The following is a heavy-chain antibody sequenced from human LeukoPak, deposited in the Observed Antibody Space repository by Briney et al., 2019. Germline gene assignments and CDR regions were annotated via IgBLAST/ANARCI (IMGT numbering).Heavy chain of an antibody. CDR1: GFTFSSYE. V-gene: IGHV3-48*03. D-gene: IGHD1-26*01. CDR2: ISSSGSTI. J-gene: IGHJ4*02. Sequence: PGGSLRLSCAASGFTFSSYEMNWVRQAPGRGLEWVSYISSSGSTIYYADSVKGRFTISRDNAKNSLYLQMNSLRAEDTAVYYCAKIGGATQTYWGQGTLVTVSS. CDR3: AKIGGATQTY.